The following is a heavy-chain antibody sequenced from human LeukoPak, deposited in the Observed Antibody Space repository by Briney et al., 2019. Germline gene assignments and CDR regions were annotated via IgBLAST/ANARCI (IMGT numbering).Heavy chain of an antibody. CDR1: GGTFSSYA. Sequence: GASVKVSCKASGGTFSSYAISWVRQAPGQGLEWMGGIIPIFGTANYAQKFQGRVTMTEDTSTDTAYMELSSLRSEDTAVYYCATQYSSSSPNAFDIWGQGTMVTVSS. V-gene: IGHV1-69*06. J-gene: IGHJ3*02. CDR3: ATQYSSSSPNAFDI. D-gene: IGHD6-6*01. CDR2: IIPIFGTA.